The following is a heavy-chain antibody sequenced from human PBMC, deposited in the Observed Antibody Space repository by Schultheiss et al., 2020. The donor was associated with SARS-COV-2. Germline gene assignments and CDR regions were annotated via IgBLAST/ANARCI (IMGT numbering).Heavy chain of an antibody. CDR3: AKDISEAAAADYYYYGMDV. Sequence: GESLKISCAASGFTFDDYAMHWVRQAPGKGLEWVSLISWDGGSTYYADSVKGRFTISRDNSKNSLYLQMNSLRAEDTALYYCAKDISEAAAADYYYYGMDVWGQGTTVTVSS. D-gene: IGHD6-13*01. CDR2: ISWDGGST. V-gene: IGHV3-43D*04. CDR1: GFTFDDYA. J-gene: IGHJ6*02.